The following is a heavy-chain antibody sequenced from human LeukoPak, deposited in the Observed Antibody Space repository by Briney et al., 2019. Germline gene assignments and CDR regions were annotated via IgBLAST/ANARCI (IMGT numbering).Heavy chain of an antibody. V-gene: IGHV3-64*01. Sequence: QTGGSLRLSCAASGFTFSSYAMHWVRQAPGKGLEYVSSISSSGGSTYYANSAKGRFTISRDNSKNTLYLQMGSLRAEDMAVYYCARRYCSGSSGSSCSHFDCWGQGTLVTVSS. D-gene: IGHD2-15*01. CDR3: ARRYCSGSSGSSCSHFDC. J-gene: IGHJ4*02. CDR1: GFTFSSYA. CDR2: ISSSGGST.